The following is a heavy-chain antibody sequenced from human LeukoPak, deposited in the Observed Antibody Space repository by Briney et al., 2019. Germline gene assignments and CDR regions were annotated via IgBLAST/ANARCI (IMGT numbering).Heavy chain of an antibody. J-gene: IGHJ3*02. Sequence: SETLSLTCTVSGGSISSGSYSWSWIRQPPGKGLEWIGAIYYSGNTDYNPSLKSRITISADTSRNQFSLKLTSVTAADTAVYYCAREVTVSSLDDAFXMWGXXXVVXVSS. D-gene: IGHD2-21*02. CDR1: GGSISSGSYS. V-gene: IGHV4-30-4*07. CDR2: IYYSGNT. CDR3: AREVTVSSLDDAFXM.